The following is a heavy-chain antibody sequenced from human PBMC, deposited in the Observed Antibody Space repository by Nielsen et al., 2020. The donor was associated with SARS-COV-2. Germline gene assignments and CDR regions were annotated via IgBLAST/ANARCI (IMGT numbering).Heavy chain of an antibody. V-gene: IGHV3-23*01. CDR3: AKGHSGYYYDSSGYYYAGY. CDR2: ISGSGGST. J-gene: IGHJ4*02. D-gene: IGHD3-22*01. CDR1: GFTFSSYA. Sequence: GGSLRLSCAASGFTFSSYAMSWVRQAPGKGLEWVSAISGSGGSTYYADSVKGRFTISRDNSKNTLYLQMNSLRAEDTAVYYCAKGHSGYYYDSSGYYYAGYWGQGTLVTVSS.